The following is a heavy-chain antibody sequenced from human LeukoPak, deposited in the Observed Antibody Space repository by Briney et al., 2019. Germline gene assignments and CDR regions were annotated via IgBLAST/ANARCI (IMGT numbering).Heavy chain of an antibody. J-gene: IGHJ4*02. CDR3: ARDSGERGSGSYLIAY. CDR1: GYSFTSHY. D-gene: IGHD3-10*01. V-gene: IGHV1-46*01. Sequence: GASVKVSCKASGYSFTSHYMHWVRQAPGQGLEWMGLINPSGSSTLYAQKFQGRVTMTRDMSTTTDYMELSSLRSDDTAVYYCARDSGERGSGSYLIAYWGQGTLVTVSS. CDR2: INPSGSST.